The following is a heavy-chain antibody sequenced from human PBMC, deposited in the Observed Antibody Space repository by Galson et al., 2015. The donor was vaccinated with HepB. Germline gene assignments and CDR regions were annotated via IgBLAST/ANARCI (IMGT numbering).Heavy chain of an antibody. V-gene: IGHV3-30-3*01. CDR1: GFIFSSYA. J-gene: IGHJ4*02. Sequence: SLRLSCAASGFIFSSYAMHWVRQAPGKGLEWVAVISFDGNIKNYADSVKGRFTFSRDNSKNTLYLHMSSLRPEDTAVYYCARDFEDYGGRAFDYWGQGTLVTVSS. CDR2: ISFDGNIK. D-gene: IGHD4-23*01. CDR3: ARDFEDYGGRAFDY.